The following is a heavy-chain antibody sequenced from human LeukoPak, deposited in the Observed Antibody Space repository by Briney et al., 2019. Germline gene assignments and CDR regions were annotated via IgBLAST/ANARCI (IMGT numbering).Heavy chain of an antibody. Sequence: SETLSLTCTVSGGSISSGSYYWTWIRQPAGKGLEWIGRIYTSGSTNYNPSLKRQVTMSLDTSKNQIFLKLSSVTAADTAVYYCARDQLSELELLYWYFDLWGRGTLVTVSS. J-gene: IGHJ2*01. CDR1: GGSISSGSYY. CDR3: ARDQLSELELLYWYFDL. V-gene: IGHV4-61*02. D-gene: IGHD1-7*01. CDR2: IYTSGST.